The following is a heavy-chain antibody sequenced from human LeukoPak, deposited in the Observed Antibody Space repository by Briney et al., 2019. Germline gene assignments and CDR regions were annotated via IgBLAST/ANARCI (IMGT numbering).Heavy chain of an antibody. CDR3: ARSDYGSGSYYFDY. CDR2: IYYTGSS. V-gene: IGHV4-59*01. Sequence: SETLSLTCTVSGGSISSYYWSWIRQPPGKGLEWIGYIYYTGSSNYNPSLKSRVTISVDTSKNQFSLKLSSVTAADTAVYYCARSDYGSGSYYFDYWGQGTLVTVSS. D-gene: IGHD3-10*01. J-gene: IGHJ4*02. CDR1: GGSISSYY.